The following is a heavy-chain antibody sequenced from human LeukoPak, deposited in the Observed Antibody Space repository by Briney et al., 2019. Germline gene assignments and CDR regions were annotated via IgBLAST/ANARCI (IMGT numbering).Heavy chain of an antibody. D-gene: IGHD2-2*01. V-gene: IGHV4-31*03. CDR1: GGSISSGGYY. J-gene: IGHJ4*02. Sequence: SQTLSLTRTVSGGSISSGGYYWSWIRQHPGKGLEWIGYIYYSGSTYYNPSLKSRVTISVDTSKNQFSLRLSSVTAADTAVYYCARTPAAIGYYFDYWGQGTLVTVSS. CDR2: IYYSGST. CDR3: ARTPAAIGYYFDY.